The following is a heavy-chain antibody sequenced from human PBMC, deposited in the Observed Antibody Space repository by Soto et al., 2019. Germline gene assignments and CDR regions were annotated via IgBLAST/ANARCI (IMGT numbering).Heavy chain of an antibody. D-gene: IGHD4-17*01. CDR1: GGSISSSSYY. CDR3: SSGIKYGDYSSLFDP. V-gene: IGHV4-39*07. J-gene: IGHJ5*02. Sequence: SETLSLTCTVSGGSISSSSYYWGWLRQPPGKGLEWIGSIYYSGSTYYNPSLKSRVTISVDTSNNQFSLKLSSVTAADTAVYYCSSGIKYGDYSSLFDPWGPGTLVTVSS. CDR2: IYYSGST.